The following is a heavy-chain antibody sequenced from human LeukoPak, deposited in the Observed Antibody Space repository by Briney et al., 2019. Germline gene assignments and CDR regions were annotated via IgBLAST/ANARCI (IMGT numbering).Heavy chain of an antibody. J-gene: IGHJ4*02. CDR3: AKVVSGWTYNFDY. D-gene: IGHD6-19*01. Sequence: GGSLRLSCAASGFTFSSYAMTWVRQAPGKGLEWVSAISGSGGSTYYADSVKGRLTISRDNSKNTLYLQMNSLRAEDTAVYYCAKVVSGWTYNFDYWGQGTLVTVSS. CDR2: ISGSGGST. V-gene: IGHV3-23*01. CDR1: GFTFSSYA.